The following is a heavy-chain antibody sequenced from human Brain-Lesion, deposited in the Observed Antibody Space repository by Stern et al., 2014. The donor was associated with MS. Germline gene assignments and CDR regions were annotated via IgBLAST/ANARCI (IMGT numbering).Heavy chain of an antibody. CDR3: ASSPASRPHVFDS. Sequence: VQLVESGPGLVKPSGTLSLTCAVSGGSISSSNWWSWVRQSPGKGLEWIGESDHRGSPISTPSPKCRVPVSEDKPKTLFPLTLRSLPAADPALYFCASSPASRPHVFDSWGQGTLVTVSS. CDR2: SDHRGSP. CDR1: GGSISSSNW. J-gene: IGHJ4*02. V-gene: IGHV4-4*02. D-gene: IGHD6-13*01.